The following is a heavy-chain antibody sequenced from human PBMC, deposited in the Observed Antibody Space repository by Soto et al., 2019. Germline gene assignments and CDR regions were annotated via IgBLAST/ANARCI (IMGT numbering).Heavy chain of an antibody. Sequence: SETLSLTCAVSGYSISSGYYWGWIRQPPGKGLEWIGSIYHSGSTYYNPSLKSRVTISVDTSKNQFSLKLSSVTAADTAVYYCARLPHRGYDSSGYHPYYFDYWGQGTLVTAPQ. D-gene: IGHD3-22*01. CDR2: IYHSGST. V-gene: IGHV4-38-2*01. J-gene: IGHJ4*02. CDR3: ARLPHRGYDSSGYHPYYFDY. CDR1: GYSISSGYY.